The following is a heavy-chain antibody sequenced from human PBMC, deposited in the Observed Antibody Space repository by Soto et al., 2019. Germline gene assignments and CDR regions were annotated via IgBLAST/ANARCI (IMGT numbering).Heavy chain of an antibody. J-gene: IGHJ1*01. Sequence: ASVKVSCKASGYTFTGYYMHWVRQAPGQGLEWMGWINPNSGGTNYAQKFQGWVTMTRDTSISTAYMELSRLRSDDTAVYYCARGLTPSIVGAALNAEYFQHWGQGTLVTVSS. CDR2: INPNSGGT. CDR1: GYTFTGYY. D-gene: IGHD1-26*01. V-gene: IGHV1-2*04. CDR3: ARGLTPSIVGAALNAEYFQH.